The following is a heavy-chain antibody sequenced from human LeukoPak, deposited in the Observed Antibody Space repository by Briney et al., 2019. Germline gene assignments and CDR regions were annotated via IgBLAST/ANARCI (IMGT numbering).Heavy chain of an antibody. CDR2: ISAYNGNT. D-gene: IGHD3-22*01. J-gene: IGHJ4*02. Sequence: ASVKVSCKASGYTFTSYGISWVRQAPGQGLEWMGWISAYNGNTNYAQKLQGRVTMTTDTSTSTDYMELRSLRSDDTAVYYCARDKSYDSSAPDYWGQGTLVTVSS. CDR3: ARDKSYDSSAPDY. V-gene: IGHV1-18*01. CDR1: GYTFTSYG.